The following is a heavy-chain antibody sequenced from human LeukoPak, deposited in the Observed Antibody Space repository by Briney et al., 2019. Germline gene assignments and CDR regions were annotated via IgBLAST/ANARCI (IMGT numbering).Heavy chain of an antibody. CDR1: GGSISSYY. CDR3: ARVSNYYESSGYRAFDI. D-gene: IGHD3-22*01. V-gene: IGHV4-4*07. CDR2: IYTSGTT. J-gene: IGHJ3*02. Sequence: SETLSLTCTVSGGSISSYYWSWIRQPAGKGLEWIGRIYTSGTTNYNPSLKSRVTMSVDTSKNQFSLKLSSVTAADTAVYYCARVSNYYESSGYRAFDIWGQGTMVTVSS.